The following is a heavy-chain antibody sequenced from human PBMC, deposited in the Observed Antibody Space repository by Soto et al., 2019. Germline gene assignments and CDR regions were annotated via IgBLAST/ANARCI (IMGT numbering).Heavy chain of an antibody. CDR1: GGTFSSYA. CDR3: ASTYCSGGSCSPAHFDY. V-gene: IGHV1-69*13. CDR2: IIPIFGTA. J-gene: IGHJ4*02. D-gene: IGHD2-15*01. Sequence: SVKVSCKASGGTFSSYAISWVRQAPGQGLEWMGGIIPIFGTANYAQKFQGRVTITADESTSTAYMELSSLRSEDTAVYYCASTYCSGGSCSPAHFDYWGQGTLVTVSS.